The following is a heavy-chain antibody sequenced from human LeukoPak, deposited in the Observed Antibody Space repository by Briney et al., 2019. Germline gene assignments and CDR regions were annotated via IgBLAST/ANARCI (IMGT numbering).Heavy chain of an antibody. Sequence: GGSLRLSCAASGFTFSSSSMNWVRQAPETGLEWVSYISTSGGTIYYADSVKGRFTISRDNAKNSLYLQMDSLRAEDTAVYYCARHIPFDCWGQGTLVTVSS. V-gene: IGHV3-48*01. CDR3: ARHIPFDC. CDR1: GFTFSSSS. D-gene: IGHD2-21*01. CDR2: ISTSGGTI. J-gene: IGHJ4*02.